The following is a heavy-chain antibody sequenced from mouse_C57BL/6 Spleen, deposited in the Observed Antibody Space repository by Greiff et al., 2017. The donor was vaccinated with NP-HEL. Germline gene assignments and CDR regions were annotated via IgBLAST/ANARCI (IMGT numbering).Heavy chain of an antibody. CDR2: ISSGGDYI. D-gene: IGHD1-1*01. J-gene: IGHJ3*01. CDR1: GFTFSSYA. V-gene: IGHV5-9-1*02. Sequence: EVKLMESGEGLVKPGGSLKLSCAASGFTFSSYAMSWVRQTPEKRLEWVAYISSGGDYIYYADTVKGRFTISRDNARNTLYLQMSSLKSEDTAMYYCTRGWDYYGSSYEGGFAYWGQGTLVTVSA. CDR3: TRGWDYYGSSYEGGFAY.